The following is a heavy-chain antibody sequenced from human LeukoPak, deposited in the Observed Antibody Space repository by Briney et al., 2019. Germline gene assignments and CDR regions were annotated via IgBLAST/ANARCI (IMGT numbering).Heavy chain of an antibody. CDR3: ARVRFFDSSVLTRKRSYYFDY. J-gene: IGHJ4*02. Sequence: SETLSLTCTVSGGSISSYHWSWIRQPPGKGLEWIGYIYTSGSTNYNPSLKSRVTISVDTSKNQFSLKLSSVTAADTAVYYCARVRFFDSSVLTRKRSYYFDYWGQGTLVTVSS. CDR1: GGSISSYH. D-gene: IGHD3-22*01. CDR2: IYTSGST. V-gene: IGHV4-4*08.